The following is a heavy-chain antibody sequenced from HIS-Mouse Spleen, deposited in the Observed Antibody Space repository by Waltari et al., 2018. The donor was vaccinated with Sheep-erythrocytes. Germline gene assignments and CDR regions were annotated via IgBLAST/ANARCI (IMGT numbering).Heavy chain of an antibody. V-gene: IGHV1-69*04. Sequence: QVQLVQSGAEVKKPGSAVKVSCKASGGTFSSYAISWVRQAPGQGLEWMGRNIPILGIENYAPTFKGTVTITADKATSTAYMELSSLRSEDTAVYYCARDTAVAGIWFDPWGQGTLVTVSS. D-gene: IGHD6-19*01. CDR3: ARDTAVAGIWFDP. CDR1: GGTFSSYA. CDR2: NIPILGIE. J-gene: IGHJ5*02.